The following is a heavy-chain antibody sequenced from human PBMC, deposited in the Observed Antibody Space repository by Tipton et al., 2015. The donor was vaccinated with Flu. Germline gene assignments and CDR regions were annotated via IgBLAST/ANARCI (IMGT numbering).Heavy chain of an antibody. CDR3: ARDRGWPAALDY. J-gene: IGHJ4*02. CDR1: GDSISSYY. CDR2: IYTSGST. V-gene: IGHV4-4*07. Sequence: TLSLTCTVSGDSISSYYWSWIRQPAGKGLEWIGRIYTSGSTNYNASLKSRVTMSVDTSKNQFSLKLSSVTVADTAVYYCARDRGWPAALDYWSQGILVTVSS. D-gene: IGHD3-10*01.